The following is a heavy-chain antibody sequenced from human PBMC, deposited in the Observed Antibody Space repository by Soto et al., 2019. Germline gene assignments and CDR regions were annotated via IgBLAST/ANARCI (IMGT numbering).Heavy chain of an antibody. D-gene: IGHD3-16*02. CDR3: ARGKLSDYVWGSYRYHFDY. V-gene: IGHV4-34*01. Sequence: QVQLQQWGAGLLKPSETLSLTCAVYGGSFSGYYWSWIRQPPGKGLEWIGEINHSGSTNYNPSLTSRVTIAVDTSKNQFSLKLSSVTAADTAVYYCARGKLSDYVWGSYRYHFDYWGQGTVVTVSS. CDR2: INHSGST. CDR1: GGSFSGYY. J-gene: IGHJ4*02.